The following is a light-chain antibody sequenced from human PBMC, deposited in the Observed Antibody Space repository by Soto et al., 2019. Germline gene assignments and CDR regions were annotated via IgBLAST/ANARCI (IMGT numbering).Light chain of an antibody. CDR1: SSDIGGYNH. J-gene: IGLJ1*01. Sequence: QSVLTQPASVSGSPGQSISISCTGTSSDIGGYNHVSWYQQHPGKAPKLMIYDVGNRPSGVSNRFSGSKSGNTASLTISGLQAEDEADYYCSSSTTSSIPLYVFGPGSMVTV. CDR2: DVG. CDR3: SSSTTSSIPLYV. V-gene: IGLV2-14*03.